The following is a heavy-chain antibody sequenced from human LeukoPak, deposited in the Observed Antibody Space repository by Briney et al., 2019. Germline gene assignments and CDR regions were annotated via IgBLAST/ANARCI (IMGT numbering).Heavy chain of an antibody. CDR2: ISGSGGST. Sequence: GGSLRLSCAASGFTFSSDAMSWVRQAPGKGLEWVAAISGSGGSTYYADSVKGRFTISRDNSKNTLYLQMNSLRAEDTAVYYCAKEKLDYSNIRYFDYWGQGTLVTVSS. CDR3: AKEKLDYSNIRYFDY. CDR1: GFTFSSDA. V-gene: IGHV3-23*01. D-gene: IGHD4-11*01. J-gene: IGHJ4*02.